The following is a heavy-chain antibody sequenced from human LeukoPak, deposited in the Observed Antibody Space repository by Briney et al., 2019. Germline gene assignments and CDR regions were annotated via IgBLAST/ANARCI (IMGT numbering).Heavy chain of an antibody. CDR2: IYYSGST. D-gene: IGHD6-6*01. V-gene: IGHV4-59*01. CDR1: GGPISSYY. CDR3: ASSPPYSSSSEWFDP. J-gene: IGHJ5*02. Sequence: SETLSLTCTVSGGPISSYYWSWIRQPPGKGLEWIGYIYYSGSTDYNPSLKSRVTISVDTSKNQFSLKLSSVTAADTAVYYCASSPPYSSSSEWFDPWGQGTLVTVSS.